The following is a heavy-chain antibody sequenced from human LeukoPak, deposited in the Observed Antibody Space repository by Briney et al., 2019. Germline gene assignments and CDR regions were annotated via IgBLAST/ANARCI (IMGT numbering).Heavy chain of an antibody. D-gene: IGHD4-23*01. CDR1: GFTVSSNF. Sequence: GGSLRLSCAASGFTVSSNFMTWVRQAPGKGLEWVSVIYSGGSTYYADSVKGRFTISRDNSKNTLYLQMNSLRAEDTAVYYCARGGVTTVVRGDYFDYWGQGTLVTVSS. J-gene: IGHJ4*02. CDR3: ARGGVTTVVRGDYFDY. V-gene: IGHV3-66*01. CDR2: IYSGGST.